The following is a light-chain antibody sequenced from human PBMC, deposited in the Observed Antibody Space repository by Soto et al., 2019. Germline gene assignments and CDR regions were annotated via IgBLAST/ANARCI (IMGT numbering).Light chain of an antibody. CDR3: SSDTTTTTLI. V-gene: IGLV2-14*01. CDR1: SSDIGTYNF. CDR2: EIN. J-gene: IGLJ2*01. Sequence: QSALTQPASVCGSPGQSITISCTGTSSDIGTYNFVSWYQQHPGKAPKLLIHEINNRPSGVSIRFSGSKSGNTASLTISGLQAEDEADYYCSSDTTTTTLIFGGGTKLTVL.